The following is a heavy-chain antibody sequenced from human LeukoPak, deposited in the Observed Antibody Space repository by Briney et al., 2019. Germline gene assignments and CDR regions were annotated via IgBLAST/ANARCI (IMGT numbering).Heavy chain of an antibody. CDR2: ISYDGNNK. CDR1: GFTFSSYG. D-gene: IGHD2-15*01. Sequence: PGGSLRLSCAASGFTFSSYGMHWVRQAPGKGLEWVAVISYDGNNKYYADSVEGRVTISRDDSKNTLYQQMNSLRAEDTAVYYCAKSAQDIVVVVDLYFDYWGQGTLVTVSS. J-gene: IGHJ4*02. V-gene: IGHV3-30*18. CDR3: AKSAQDIVVVVDLYFDY.